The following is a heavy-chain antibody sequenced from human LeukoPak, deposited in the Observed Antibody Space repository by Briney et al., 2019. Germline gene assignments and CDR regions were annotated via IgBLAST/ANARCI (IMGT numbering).Heavy chain of an antibody. CDR3: ARAGYSTGWPIDY. D-gene: IGHD6-25*01. V-gene: IGHV3-11*06. CDR2: ISTSSGYT. CDR1: GFIISDYY. J-gene: IGHJ4*02. Sequence: GGSLRLSCAASGFIISDYYMSWIRQAPGKGLEWVSYISTSSGYTNYADSVKGRFTISRDNAKSSLYLQMHSLRAEDTAVYYCARAGYSTGWPIDYWGQGTLVTVSS.